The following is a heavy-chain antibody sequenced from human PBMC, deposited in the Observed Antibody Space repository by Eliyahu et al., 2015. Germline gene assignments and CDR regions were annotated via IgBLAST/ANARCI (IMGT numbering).Heavy chain of an antibody. CDR1: GFTFSSYA. D-gene: IGHD2-2*01. V-gene: IGHV3-23*01. Sequence: EVQLLESGGGLVQPGGSLRLSCAASGFTFSSYAXXWXXXAPGXGLGWVSAISGSGGSTYYADSVKGRFTISRDNSKNTLYLQMNSLRAEDTAVYYCAKVAPAPTRYRYCSSTSCFLDYYYMDVWGKGTTVTVSS. CDR2: ISGSGGST. J-gene: IGHJ6*03. CDR3: AKVAPAPTRYRYCSSTSCFLDYYYMDV.